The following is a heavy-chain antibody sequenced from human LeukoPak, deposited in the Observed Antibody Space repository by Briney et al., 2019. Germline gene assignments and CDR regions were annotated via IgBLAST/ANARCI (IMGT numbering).Heavy chain of an antibody. Sequence: GQPLTISCQGSGYRFTTPWIAWVRQMPGRGLEGMGSIFAADSDTRYSTSFQGQVTISADKPLSTAYLQWSSLKASARALYYCARPSDGYQVDAFDIWGQGTMVTVPA. CDR1: GYRFTTPW. J-gene: IGHJ3*02. CDR2: IFAADSDT. D-gene: IGHD5-24*01. CDR3: ARPSDGYQVDAFDI. V-gene: IGHV5-51*04.